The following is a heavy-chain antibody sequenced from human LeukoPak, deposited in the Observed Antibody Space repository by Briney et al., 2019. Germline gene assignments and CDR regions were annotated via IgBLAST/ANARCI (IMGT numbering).Heavy chain of an antibody. J-gene: IGHJ4*02. CDR3: LRDYGGS. V-gene: IGHV3-7*01. CDR2: IKPDGSEK. D-gene: IGHD3-10*01. CDR1: GFTFRNFA. Sequence: PGGSLRLSCAASGFTFRNFAISWVRQAPGKGLEWVANIKPDGSEKRYVASVKGRFAISRDNAKNSLYLQMNSLRVEDTAVYYCLRDYGGSWGQGTLVTVSS.